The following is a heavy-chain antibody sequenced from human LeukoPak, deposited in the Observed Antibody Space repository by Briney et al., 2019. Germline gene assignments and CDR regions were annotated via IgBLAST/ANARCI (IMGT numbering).Heavy chain of an antibody. J-gene: IGHJ4*02. CDR2: INHSGRT. D-gene: IGHD4-17*01. V-gene: IGHV4-34*01. CDR1: GGSFFGSH. Sequence: SETLSLTCAVSGGSFFGSHWNWIRQSPEKGLEWIVEINHSGRTNYNPSLKSRVTISVDTSKNQFSLKLSSVTAADTAVYYCARDLTVTTGNGRGYFDYWGQGTLVTVSS. CDR3: ARDLTVTTGNGRGYFDY.